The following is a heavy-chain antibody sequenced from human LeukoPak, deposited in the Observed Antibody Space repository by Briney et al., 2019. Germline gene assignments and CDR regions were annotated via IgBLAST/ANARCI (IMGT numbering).Heavy chain of an antibody. CDR3: ARAMKYHHDAFDI. J-gene: IGHJ3*02. D-gene: IGHD2-2*01. CDR2: IWYDGSNK. Sequence: GGSLRLSCAASGFTFSSYGMHWVRQAPGKGLEWVAVIWYDGSNKYYADSVKGRFTISRDNSKNTLYLQMNSLRAGDTAVYYCARAMKYHHDAFDIWGQGTMVTVSS. V-gene: IGHV3-33*01. CDR1: GFTFSSYG.